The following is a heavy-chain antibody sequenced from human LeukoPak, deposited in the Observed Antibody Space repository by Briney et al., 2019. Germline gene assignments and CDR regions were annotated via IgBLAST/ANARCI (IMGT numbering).Heavy chain of an antibody. Sequence: SSVKVSCKPSRGIFSSYAISWVRQAPGQGLEWMGRIILILGIAYYAQKLQGRVTITADKSTSTAYMELSSLRSEDTAVYYCARVPTYYYGSGSDGNHDAFDIWGQGTMVTVSS. V-gene: IGHV1-69*04. J-gene: IGHJ3*02. CDR1: RGIFSSYA. CDR3: ARVPTYYYGSGSDGNHDAFDI. CDR2: IILILGIA. D-gene: IGHD3-10*01.